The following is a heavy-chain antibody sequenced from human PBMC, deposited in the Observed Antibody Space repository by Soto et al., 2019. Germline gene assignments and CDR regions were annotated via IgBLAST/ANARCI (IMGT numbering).Heavy chain of an antibody. CDR2: ITGGSTTM. D-gene: IGHD3-22*01. CDR1: GFNFNIYS. J-gene: IGHJ4*02. Sequence: AGGSLRLSCVAPGFNFNIYSMNWVRPAPGKGLEWGSYITGGSTTMHYADSIRGRFTISRDNAKNSLFLQMDSLRAEDTAVYYCTTDPPYYYDSSGYQFDYWGQGTLVTVSS. V-gene: IGHV3-48*04. CDR3: TTDPPYYYDSSGYQFDY.